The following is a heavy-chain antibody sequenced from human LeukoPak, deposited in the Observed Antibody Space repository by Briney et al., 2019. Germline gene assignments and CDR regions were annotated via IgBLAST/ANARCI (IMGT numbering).Heavy chain of an antibody. V-gene: IGHV4-39*01. J-gene: IGHJ4*02. CDR2: FYNRGSP. Sequence: ETLSLTCSVSGGSITSGDYRWGWNRQSPGKGLEWIGSFYNRGSPYYNPSLNSRVTISLDTSKNQLSLKLTSVAAADTAIYYCAKQFDYWGPGTLVTVSS. CDR3: AKQFDY. CDR1: GGSITSGDYR.